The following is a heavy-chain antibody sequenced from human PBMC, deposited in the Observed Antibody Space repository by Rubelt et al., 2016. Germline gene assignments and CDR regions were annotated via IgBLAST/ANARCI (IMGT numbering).Heavy chain of an antibody. CDR2: FDGEDGET. CDR1: GDTLSVFS. J-gene: IGHJ3*02. V-gene: IGHV1-24*01. D-gene: IGHD6-13*01. CDR3: STADSSSWYDATDT. Sequence: QVQLVQSGAVLKKPGASVKVSCKVSGDTLSVFSIHWVRQAPGKGLEWMGGFDGEDGETVYAQNFQGRLTMTEERSTDTAYMELSRLTSADTAVYYCSTADSSSWYDATDTWGQGTMVTVSS.